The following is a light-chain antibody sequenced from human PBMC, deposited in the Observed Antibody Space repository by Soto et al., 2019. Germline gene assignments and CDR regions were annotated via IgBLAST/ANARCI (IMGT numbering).Light chain of an antibody. CDR1: QSVPNNY. V-gene: IGKV3-20*01. J-gene: IGKJ2*01. Sequence: IALTQSPGTVSLSPGERATLSCRARQSVPNNYIAWYQHKPRQAPGLLIYGASRRATGIPDRFSGSGSGTEFTLTISTLAPEDSAMYYCQQYGASPFNFGQGSKLEIK. CDR3: QQYGASPFN. CDR2: GAS.